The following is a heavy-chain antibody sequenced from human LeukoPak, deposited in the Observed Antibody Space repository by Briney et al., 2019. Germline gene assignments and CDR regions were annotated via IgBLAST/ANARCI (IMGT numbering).Heavy chain of an antibody. CDR1: GFTFSSYA. Sequence: PGGSLRLSCAASGFTFSSYAMSWVRQAPGKGLEWVSAISGSGGSTYYADSVKGRFTISRANSKNTLYLQMNSLRAEDTAVYYCAKGNYDFWSGYSYLGFDYWGQGTLVTVSS. CDR3: AKGNYDFWSGYSYLGFDY. J-gene: IGHJ4*02. CDR2: ISGSGGST. V-gene: IGHV3-23*01. D-gene: IGHD3-3*01.